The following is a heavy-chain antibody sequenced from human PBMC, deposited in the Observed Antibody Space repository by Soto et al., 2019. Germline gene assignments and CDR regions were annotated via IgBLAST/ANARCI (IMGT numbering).Heavy chain of an antibody. CDR2: ISSSSTNI. D-gene: IGHD3-16*01. J-gene: IGHJ6*03. V-gene: IGHV3-48*02. CDR3: ARDLSWGSKWYYYMDV. Sequence: EVQLVESGGGLVQPGGSLRLSCAASGFTISGNAMNWVRQAPGRGLEWVSYISSSSTNIPYADSVSGRFTISRVNAKTSLYLQMNSLRDEDTAVYRCARDLSWGSKWYYYMDVWGKGTTVTVSS. CDR1: GFTISGNA.